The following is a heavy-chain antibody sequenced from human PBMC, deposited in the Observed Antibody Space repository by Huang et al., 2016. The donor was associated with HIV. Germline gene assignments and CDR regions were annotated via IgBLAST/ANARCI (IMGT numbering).Heavy chain of an antibody. CDR3: AKCARSYSLGPDAVDI. D-gene: IGHD1-26*01. Sequence: QVQLVESGGGVVQPGRSLRLSCAASGFTFNNFGMRWVRQAPGKGLEGVAVISYDGSNQYYGDSVKGRFTISRDNSKNTLYLQMNSLRAEDTAVYYCAKCARSYSLGPDAVDIWGPGTMVTVSS. J-gene: IGHJ3*02. CDR1: GFTFNNFG. V-gene: IGHV3-30*18. CDR2: ISYDGSNQ.